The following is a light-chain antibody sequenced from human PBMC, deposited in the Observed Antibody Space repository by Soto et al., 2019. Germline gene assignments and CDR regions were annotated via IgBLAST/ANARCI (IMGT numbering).Light chain of an antibody. CDR2: DVR. Sequence: QSVLTQPASVSGSPGQSITISCTGTSSDVGGSNYVSWYQQHPGKAPKLMIYDVRNRPSGLSNRFSGSKSGNTASLTISGRYPSDEAEYYGSPYTSSGTGDVVGRGTRVTVL. J-gene: IGLJ1*01. CDR1: SSDVGGSNY. CDR3: SPYTSSGTGDV. V-gene: IGLV2-14*01.